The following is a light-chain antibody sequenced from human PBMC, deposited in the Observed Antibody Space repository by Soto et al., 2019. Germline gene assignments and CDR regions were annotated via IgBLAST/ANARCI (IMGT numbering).Light chain of an antibody. J-gene: IGKJ5*01. CDR3: QQYGSLIT. V-gene: IGKV3-20*01. CDR2: GAF. CDR1: HSVSTS. Sequence: EIVLTQSPGTLSLSPGERATLSCRASHSVSTSLAWHQQKPGQAPRLLIYGAFSRATDIPDRFSGSGSGTDFTLTINRLEPEDSAVYYCQQYGSLITFGQGTRLEIK.